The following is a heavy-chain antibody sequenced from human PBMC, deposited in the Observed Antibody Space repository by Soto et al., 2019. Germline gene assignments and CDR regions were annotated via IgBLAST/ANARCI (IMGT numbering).Heavy chain of an antibody. CDR1: RDTFSKYA. D-gene: IGHD3-22*01. CDR3: TRFAESSGYFDS. V-gene: IGHV1-69*06. CDR2: IIPISDTR. Sequence: VQLVQSGAEVKKPGSSVKVSCKASRDTFSKYALSWVRQAPGHGLEWMGGIIPISDTRNYAQKFQGRVTISAEKSTGTVYMELTSLRSEDTAVYYCTRFAESSGYFDSWGQGTLVTVSS. J-gene: IGHJ4*02.